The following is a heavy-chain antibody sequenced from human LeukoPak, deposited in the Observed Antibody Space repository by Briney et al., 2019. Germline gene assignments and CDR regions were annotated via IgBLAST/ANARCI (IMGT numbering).Heavy chain of an antibody. D-gene: IGHD1-26*01. CDR1: GFTLSSYA. CDR2: VRSNGGST. J-gene: IGHJ6*02. Sequence: GSLRLSCAASGFTLSSYAMHWVRQAPGKGLEYVSGVRSNGGSTYCANSVRDRFTISRDNSKNTLYLQMGSLRAEDMAVYYCVRASGTYAGDYYGMDVWGQGTTVTVSS. CDR3: VRASGTYAGDYYGMDV. V-gene: IGHV3-64*01.